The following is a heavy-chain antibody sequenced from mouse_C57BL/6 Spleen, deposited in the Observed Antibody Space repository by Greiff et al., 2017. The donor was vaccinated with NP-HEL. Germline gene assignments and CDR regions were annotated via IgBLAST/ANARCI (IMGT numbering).Heavy chain of an antibody. J-gene: IGHJ2*01. CDR2: ISSGSSTI. Sequence: EVKLVESGGGLVKPGGSLKLSCAASGFTFSDYGMHWVRQAPEKGLEWVAYISSGSSTIYYAYTVKGRFTIARDNAKNTLFLQMTSLRSEDTAMYYCARGGYFDYWGKGTTLTVSS. CDR1: GFTFSDYG. V-gene: IGHV5-17*01. CDR3: ARGGYFDY.